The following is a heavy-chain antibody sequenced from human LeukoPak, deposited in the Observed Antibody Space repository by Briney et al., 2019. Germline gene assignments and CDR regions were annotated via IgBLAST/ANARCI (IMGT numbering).Heavy chain of an antibody. CDR3: ARGPARWFDP. CDR2: ISSTSSHT. V-gene: IGHV3-11*05. CDR1: GFTFSDSY. J-gene: IGHJ5*02. Sequence: PGGSLRLSCAASGFTFSDSYMSWIRQAAGKGLEWLSYISSTSSHTNYADSVKGRFTISRDNAKRPLYLQMNSLRAEDTAVYYCARGPARWFDPWGQGTLVTVSS. D-gene: IGHD1-14*01.